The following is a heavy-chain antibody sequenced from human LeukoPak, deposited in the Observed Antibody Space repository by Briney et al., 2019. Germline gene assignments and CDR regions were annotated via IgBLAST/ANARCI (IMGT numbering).Heavy chain of an antibody. Sequence: ASVKVSCKASGYTFTGYYMHWVRQAPGQGLEWMGWINPNSDGTNYAQKFQGRVTMTRDTSISTAYMELSRLRSDDTAVYYCARAYSSVRGSSWYVVHYWGQGTLVTVSS. D-gene: IGHD6-13*01. J-gene: IGHJ4*02. V-gene: IGHV1-2*02. CDR2: INPNSDGT. CDR3: ARAYSSVRGSSWYVVHY. CDR1: GYTFTGYY.